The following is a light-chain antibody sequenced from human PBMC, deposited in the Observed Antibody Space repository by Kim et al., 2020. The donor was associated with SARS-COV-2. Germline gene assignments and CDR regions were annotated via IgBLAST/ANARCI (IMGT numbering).Light chain of an antibody. V-gene: IGKV1-9*01. CDR2: AAS. J-gene: IGKJ4*01. CDR3: QQLNSYPLT. CDR1: QGISSY. Sequence: IQLTQSPPSLSASVGDRVTITCRASQGISSYLAWYQQKPGKAPKLLIFAASTLQSGVPSRFSGSGSGTDFTLTINSLQPEDFATYYCQQLNSYPLTFGGGTKVDIK.